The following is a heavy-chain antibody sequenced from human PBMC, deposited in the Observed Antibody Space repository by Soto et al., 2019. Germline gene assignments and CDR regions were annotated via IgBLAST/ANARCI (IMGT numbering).Heavy chain of an antibody. Sequence: SETLSLTCIVSGDSVTSGSYYWTWLRQPPGKGLEWIGYISYTGRTKYNPSLQSRVTISVDTSKSDFSLNLSSVTAADTAVYFCAREWGLLPYYVMNVWGHGTAVTV. CDR3: AREWGLLPYYVMNV. D-gene: IGHD7-27*01. J-gene: IGHJ6*02. V-gene: IGHV4-61*03. CDR2: ISYTGRT. CDR1: GDSVTSGSYY.